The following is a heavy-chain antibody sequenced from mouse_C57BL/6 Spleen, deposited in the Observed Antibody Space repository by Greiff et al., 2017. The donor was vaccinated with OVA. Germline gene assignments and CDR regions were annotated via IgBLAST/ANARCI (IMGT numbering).Heavy chain of an antibody. J-gene: IGHJ2*01. CDR3: ARRGPNYLGDY. CDR2: IYPGSGST. Sequence: QVQLQQPGAELVKPGASVKMSCKASGYTFTSYWITWVKQRPGQGLEWIGDIYPGSGSTNYNEKFKSKATLTVDTSYSTAYMQLSSLTSEDSAVYYCARRGPNYLGDYWGQGTTLTVSS. D-gene: IGHD4-1*01. CDR1: GYTFTSYW. V-gene: IGHV1-55*01.